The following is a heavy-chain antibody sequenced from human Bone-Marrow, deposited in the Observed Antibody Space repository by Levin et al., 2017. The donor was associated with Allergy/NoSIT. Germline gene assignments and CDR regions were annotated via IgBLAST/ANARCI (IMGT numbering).Heavy chain of an antibody. CDR2: ISSGSLFI. CDR3: ARDVRRRLDY. J-gene: IGHJ4*02. CDR1: RFNFSSYS. Sequence: GGSLRLSCAASRFNFSSYSISWVRQTPGKGLEWVSTISSGSLFIYYAESVKGRFTISRDTARNSVYLHMNSLRAEDTAVYYCARDVRRRLDYWGQGTLVTVSS. V-gene: IGHV3-21*06.